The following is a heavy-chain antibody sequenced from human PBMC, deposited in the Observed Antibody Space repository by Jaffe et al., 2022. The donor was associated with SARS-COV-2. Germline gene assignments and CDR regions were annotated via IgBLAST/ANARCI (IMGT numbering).Heavy chain of an antibody. CDR1: GFSLNSSGMC. D-gene: IGHD3-10*01. V-gene: IGHV2-70*01. Sequence: QVTLRESGPALVKPTQTLTLTCTFSGFSLNSSGMCVNWIRQPPGKALEWLALIDWDDEKFYSTSLKTRLTISKDTSKNQVVLTMTNMDPVDTATYYCARIVSSLSGSLIVDFWGQGILVTVSS. J-gene: IGHJ4*02. CDR3: ARIVSSLSGSLIVDF. CDR2: IDWDDEK.